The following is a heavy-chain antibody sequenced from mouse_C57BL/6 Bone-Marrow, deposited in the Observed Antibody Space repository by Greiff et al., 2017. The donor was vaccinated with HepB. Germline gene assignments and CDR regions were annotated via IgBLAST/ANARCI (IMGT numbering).Heavy chain of an antibody. CDR1: GYSFTGYF. CDR3: ARRGLSRHAMDY. V-gene: IGHV1-20*01. J-gene: IGHJ4*01. Sequence: EVQLQQSGPELVKPGDSVKISCKASGYSFTGYFMNWVMQSHGKSLEWIGRINPYNGDTFYNQKFKGKATLTVDKSSSTAHMELRSLTSEDSAVYYCARRGLSRHAMDYWGQGTSVTVSS. CDR2: INPYNGDT. D-gene: IGHD3-1*01.